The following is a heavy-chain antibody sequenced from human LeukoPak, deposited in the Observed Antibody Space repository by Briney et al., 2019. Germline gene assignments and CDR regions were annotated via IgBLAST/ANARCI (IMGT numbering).Heavy chain of an antibody. CDR1: GDSINSAAYY. V-gene: IGHV4-31*03. Sequence: SETLSLTCTVSGDSINSAAYYWSWVRQHPGKGLEWIGYIYYSGITSYNPSLQSRVTISIDTSKNQFSLKLSSVTAADTAVYYCARDNDFWSGYYSFDFWGRGTLVTVSS. D-gene: IGHD3-3*01. CDR3: ARDNDFWSGYYSFDF. CDR2: IYYSGIT. J-gene: IGHJ4*02.